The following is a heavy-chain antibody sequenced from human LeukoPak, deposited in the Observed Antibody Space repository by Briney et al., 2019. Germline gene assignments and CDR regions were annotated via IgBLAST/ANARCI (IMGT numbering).Heavy chain of an antibody. CDR2: IGTAGDT. D-gene: IGHD3-10*01. CDR3: ARGGFAGMVRGEDGMDV. Sequence: GGSLRLSCAASGFTFSSYDMHWVRQATGKGLEWVSAIGTAGDTYYPGSVKGRFTISRDNAKNSLYLQMNSLRAGDTAVYYCARGGFAGMVRGEDGMDVWGQGTTVTVSS. V-gene: IGHV3-13*04. CDR1: GFTFSSYD. J-gene: IGHJ6*02.